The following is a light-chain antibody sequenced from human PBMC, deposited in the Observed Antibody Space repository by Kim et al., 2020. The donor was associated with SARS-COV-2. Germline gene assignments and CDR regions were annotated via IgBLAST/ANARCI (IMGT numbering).Light chain of an antibody. V-gene: IGLV2-8*01. J-gene: IGLJ2*01. CDR3: SAHAGSNNWNV. Sequence: QAVSTACTGTSSDVGGHNYVSWYQQHPGKAPKVMIYEVSKRPSGVPDRFSGSKSGNTASLTVSGLQAEDEAHYYCSAHAGSNNWNVFGGGTQLTVL. CDR2: EVS. CDR1: SSDVGGHNY.